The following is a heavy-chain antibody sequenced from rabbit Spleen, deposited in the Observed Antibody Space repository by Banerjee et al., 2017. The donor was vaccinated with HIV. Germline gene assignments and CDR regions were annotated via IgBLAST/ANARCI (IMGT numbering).Heavy chain of an antibody. J-gene: IGHJ3*01. CDR3: ARDSGSSFSSYGMDL. CDR1: GFPFSNKAV. D-gene: IGHD8-1*01. V-gene: IGHV1S45*01. Sequence: QEQLEESGGGLVKPEGSLTLTCKASGFPFSNKAVMCWVRQAPGKGLEWIGCSYTDSVTIYYANWAQGRFTISKTSSTTVTLQMTSLTAADTATYFCARDSGSSFSSYGMDLWGQGTLVTVS. CDR2: SYTDSVTI.